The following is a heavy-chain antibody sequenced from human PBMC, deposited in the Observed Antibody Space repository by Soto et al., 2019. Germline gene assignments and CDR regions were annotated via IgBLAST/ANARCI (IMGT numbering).Heavy chain of an antibody. CDR2: IHGTRSII. CDR1: GFTFSTHA. CDR3: ARDARNADYDY. Sequence: EVQLVESGGGLVQPGGSLRLSCAVSGFTFSTHAMNWVRQAPGKGLEWVAYIHGTRSIIYYADSVKGRFTISRDNAKNSLFLQMGSLRDEDTAVYYCARDARNADYDYWGQGTLVTVSS. V-gene: IGHV3-48*02. D-gene: IGHD3-16*01. J-gene: IGHJ4*02.